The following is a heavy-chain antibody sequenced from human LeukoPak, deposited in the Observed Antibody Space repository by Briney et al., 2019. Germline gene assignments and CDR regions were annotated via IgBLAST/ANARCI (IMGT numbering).Heavy chain of an antibody. CDR1: GYTFTGYY. Sequence: ASEKVSCKASGYTFTGYYMHWVRQAPGQGLEWMGWINPNSGGTNYAQKFQGRVTMTRDTSISTAYMELSRLRSDDTAVYYSAILPGYSSSSVDYWGQGTLVTVSS. V-gene: IGHV1-2*02. D-gene: IGHD6-13*01. CDR2: INPNSGGT. CDR3: AILPGYSSSSVDY. J-gene: IGHJ4*02.